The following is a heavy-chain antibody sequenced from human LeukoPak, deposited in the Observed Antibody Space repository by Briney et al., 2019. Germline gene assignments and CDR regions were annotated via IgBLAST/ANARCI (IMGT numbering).Heavy chain of an antibody. CDR1: GGTLSSYP. V-gene: IGHV1-69*02. CDR3: ARPRSTESGSYNWFDP. D-gene: IGHD1-26*01. Sequence: GASVKVSCKASGGTLSSYPISWIRQAPGQGLELMGRIIPFVGLTNYAPRFQGRVTITADKDTTTAYMELSGLTSEDTAVYCCARPRSTESGSYNWFDPWGQGTLVTVSS. CDR2: IIPFVGLT. J-gene: IGHJ5*02.